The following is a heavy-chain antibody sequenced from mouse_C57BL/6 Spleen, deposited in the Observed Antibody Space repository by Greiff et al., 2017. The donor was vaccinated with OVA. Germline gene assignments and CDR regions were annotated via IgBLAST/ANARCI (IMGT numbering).Heavy chain of an antibody. CDR1: GYTFTSYW. CDR2: IHPNSGST. Sequence: QVQLQQPGAELVKPGASVKLSCKASGYTFTSYWMHWVKQRPGQGLEWIGMIHPNSGSTNYNEKFKSKATLTVDTSSSTAYMQLSSLTSEDSAVYYCARKGDGYPDWYFDVWGTGTTVTVSS. D-gene: IGHD2-3*01. CDR3: ARKGDGYPDWYFDV. V-gene: IGHV1-64*01. J-gene: IGHJ1*03.